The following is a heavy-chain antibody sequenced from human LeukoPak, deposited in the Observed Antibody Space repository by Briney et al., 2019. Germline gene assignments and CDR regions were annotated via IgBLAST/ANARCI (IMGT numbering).Heavy chain of an antibody. D-gene: IGHD1-26*01. CDR2: IIPIFGTA. V-gene: IGHV1-69*05. Sequence: GAPVKVSCKASGGTFSSYAISWVRQAPGQGLEWMGGIIPIFGTANYAQKFQGRVTITTDESTSTAYMELSSLRSEDTAVYYCARGGGSQAFDYWGQGTLVTVSS. CDR3: ARGGGSQAFDY. CDR1: GGTFSSYA. J-gene: IGHJ4*02.